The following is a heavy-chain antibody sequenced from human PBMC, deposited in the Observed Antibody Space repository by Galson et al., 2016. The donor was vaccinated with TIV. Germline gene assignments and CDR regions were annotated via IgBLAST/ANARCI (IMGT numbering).Heavy chain of an antibody. J-gene: IGHJ6*03. Sequence: SLRLSCALSGSTLSMYEMNWVRQAPGKGLEWTSYISSSASIISYVDSVKGRFTISRDNAKKTLYLQMNSLRVDDTAVYYCARVSGMYTRFYYYYMDVWGKGTAVTVSS. CDR2: ISSSASII. V-gene: IGHV3-48*03. CDR3: ARVSGMYTRFYYYYMDV. CDR1: GSTLSMYE. D-gene: IGHD1-26*01.